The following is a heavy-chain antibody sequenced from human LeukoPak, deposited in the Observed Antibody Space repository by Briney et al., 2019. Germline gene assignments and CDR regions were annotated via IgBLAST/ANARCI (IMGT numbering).Heavy chain of an antibody. Sequence: GGSLRLSCAASGFTFSSYWMHWVRQAPGKGLVWVSRINTDGSSTNYADSVKGRFTISRDNAKNSLYLQMNSLRDEDTAVYYCARAYYYGSGSYYIDYWGQGTLVTVSS. V-gene: IGHV3-74*01. D-gene: IGHD3-10*01. CDR2: INTDGSST. CDR3: ARAYYYGSGSYYIDY. J-gene: IGHJ4*02. CDR1: GFTFSSYW.